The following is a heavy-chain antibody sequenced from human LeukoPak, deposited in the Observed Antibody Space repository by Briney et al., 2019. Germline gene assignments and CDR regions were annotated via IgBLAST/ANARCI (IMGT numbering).Heavy chain of an antibody. V-gene: IGHV3-21*01. Sequence: GGSLRLSCAASGFTFSSYSMNWVRQAPGKGLEWVSSISSSSSSYIYYADSVQGRFTISRDNAKNSLYLQMNSLRAEDTAVYYCTRDHFGTWGDYYVVADDPWGQGTLVTVSS. CDR2: ISSSSSSYI. J-gene: IGHJ5*02. CDR3: TRDHFGTWGDYYVVADDP. CDR1: GFTFSSYS. D-gene: IGHD4-17*01.